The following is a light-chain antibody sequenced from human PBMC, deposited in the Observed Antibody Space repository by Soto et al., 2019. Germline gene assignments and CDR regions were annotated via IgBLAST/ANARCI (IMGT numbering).Light chain of an antibody. CDR1: GSDVGGYNY. CDR2: DDS. CDR3: SSYTSASTPLV. V-gene: IGLV2-14*01. J-gene: IGLJ2*01. Sequence: SVLTQPASVSGSPGQSITISCTGTGSDVGGYNYVSWYQQHPGKAPKVMIYDDSNRPSGVSNRFSGSKSGNTASLTISGLQAEDEADYYCSSYTSASTPLVFGGGTQLTVL.